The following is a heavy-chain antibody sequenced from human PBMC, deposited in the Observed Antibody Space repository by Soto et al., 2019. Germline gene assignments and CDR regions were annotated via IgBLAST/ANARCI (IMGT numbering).Heavy chain of an antibody. V-gene: IGHV3-23*01. CDR2: VSSSGDTT. Sequence: EVQLLQSGGGLIQPGGSLRLSCAVSGVTFSDYVMTWVRQAPGKGLEWVSAVSSSGDTTYYADSVKGRFTISRDNSKSTLYLQMNSLRVEDTAVYYCVRDQAHDYNYDSSGYWRGAFDVWGQGRKVTVSS. CDR1: GVTFSDYV. CDR3: VRDQAHDYNYDSSGYWRGAFDV. D-gene: IGHD3-22*01. J-gene: IGHJ3*01.